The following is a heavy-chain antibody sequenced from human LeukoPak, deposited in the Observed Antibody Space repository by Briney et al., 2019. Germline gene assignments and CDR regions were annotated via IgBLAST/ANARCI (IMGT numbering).Heavy chain of an antibody. CDR1: GFTFSSYA. CDR2: ISGSGGST. Sequence: GGSLRLSCAASGFTFSSYAMSWVRQAPGKGLEWVSAISGSGGSTYYADSVKGRFTISRDNSKNTLYLQMNSLRAEDTAVYYCANDPGMILVIYWSQGTLVTVSS. J-gene: IGHJ4*02. CDR3: ANDPGMILVIY. D-gene: IGHD2-21*01. V-gene: IGHV3-23*01.